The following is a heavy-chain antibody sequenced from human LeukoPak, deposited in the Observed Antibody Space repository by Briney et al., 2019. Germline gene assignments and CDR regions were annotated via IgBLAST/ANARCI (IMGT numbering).Heavy chain of an antibody. J-gene: IGHJ4*02. CDR3: ARDLGSTGPLDY. CDR1: GGSISSYY. D-gene: IGHD6-13*01. V-gene: IGHV4-4*07. CDR2: IYTSGST. Sequence: PSETLSLTCTVSGGSISSYYWSWIRQPAGKGLEWIGRIYTSGSTNYNPSLNSRVTMSVDTSKNQFSLNLTSVTAADTAVFYCARDLGSTGPLDYWGQGTLVTVSS.